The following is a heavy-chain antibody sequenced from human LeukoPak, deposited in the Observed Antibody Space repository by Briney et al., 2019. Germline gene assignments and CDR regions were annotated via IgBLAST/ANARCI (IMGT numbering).Heavy chain of an antibody. CDR1: GYTFTSYD. Sequence: GASVKVSCKASGYTFTSYDIKWVRQATGQGLEWMGWMNTKSGNTGYAQKFQGRVTMTRDTSISTAYMELGSLRSEDTAVYYCARVTGSIDYWGQGTLVTVSS. J-gene: IGHJ4*02. CDR3: ARVTGSIDY. CDR2: MNTKSGNT. D-gene: IGHD1-26*01. V-gene: IGHV1-8*01.